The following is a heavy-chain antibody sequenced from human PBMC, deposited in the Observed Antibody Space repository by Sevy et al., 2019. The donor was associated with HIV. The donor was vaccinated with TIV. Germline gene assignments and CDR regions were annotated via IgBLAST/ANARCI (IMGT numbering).Heavy chain of an antibody. CDR1: GFTFSSYV. J-gene: IGHJ4*02. Sequence: GGSLRLSCAASGFTFSSYVMHWVRQAPGKGLEWVALIWYDGTIKYYADSVKGRFTISRDNSNDPLFLQMNSLTPEDTAVYYCARGGGYCGGDCYSIDYWGQGALVTVSS. V-gene: IGHV3-33*08. CDR2: IWYDGTIK. CDR3: ARGGGYCGGDCYSIDY. D-gene: IGHD2-21*02.